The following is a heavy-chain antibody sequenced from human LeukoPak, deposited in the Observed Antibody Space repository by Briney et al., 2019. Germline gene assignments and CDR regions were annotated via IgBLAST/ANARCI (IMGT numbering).Heavy chain of an antibody. D-gene: IGHD3-16*01. V-gene: IGHV3-30*03. Sequence: HPGGSLRLSCTVSGFTVSSYNMHWVRQAPGKGLEWVALISKDGSNKNYADSVKGRYTISRDNAKNTLYLQMNSLRAEDTAVYYCARDYTYGMDVWGQGTTVTVSS. CDR3: ARDYTYGMDV. CDR2: ISKDGSNK. CDR1: GFTVSSYN. J-gene: IGHJ6*02.